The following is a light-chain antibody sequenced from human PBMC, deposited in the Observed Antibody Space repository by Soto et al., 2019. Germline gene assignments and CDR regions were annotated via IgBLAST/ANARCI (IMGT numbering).Light chain of an antibody. CDR3: SSYTSSSTL. J-gene: IGLJ1*01. Sequence: QSVLTQPPSASGTPGQRVTISCSGSSSNIGTNSVNWYQQLPETAPKLLIYAVTDRPSGVSSRFSGSKSGNTASLTISGLQAEDEADYYCSSYTSSSTLFGTGTKVTVL. V-gene: IGLV1-44*01. CDR2: AVT. CDR1: SSNIGTNS.